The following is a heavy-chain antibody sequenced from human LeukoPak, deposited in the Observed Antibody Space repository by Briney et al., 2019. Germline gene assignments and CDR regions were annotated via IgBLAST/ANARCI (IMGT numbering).Heavy chain of an antibody. CDR1: GYTFTSYD. V-gene: IGHV1-8*01. D-gene: IGHD6-13*01. CDR2: MNPNSGNT. CDR3: ARVQGSSWYGVSAWFDP. J-gene: IGHJ5*02. Sequence: ASVKVSCKASGYTFTSYDINWVRQATGQGLEWMGWMNPNSGNTGYAQKFQGRVTMTRNTSISTAYMELSSLRSEDTAVYYCARVQGSSWYGVSAWFDPWGQGTLVTVSS.